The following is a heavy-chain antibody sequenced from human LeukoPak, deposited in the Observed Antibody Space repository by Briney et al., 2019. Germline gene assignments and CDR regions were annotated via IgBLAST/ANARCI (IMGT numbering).Heavy chain of an antibody. CDR1: GFTFSNYE. D-gene: IGHD3-22*01. CDR2: IWYDGSNK. J-gene: IGHJ4*02. CDR3: ARGYYDSSGYFHYYFDY. V-gene: IGHV3-33*08. Sequence: GGSLRLSCAASGFTFSNYEMNWVRQAPGKGLEWVALIWYDGSNKYYAESVKGRFSVSRDNSKNTLYLQMNSLRAEDMAVYYCARGYYDSSGYFHYYFDYWGQGTLVTVSS.